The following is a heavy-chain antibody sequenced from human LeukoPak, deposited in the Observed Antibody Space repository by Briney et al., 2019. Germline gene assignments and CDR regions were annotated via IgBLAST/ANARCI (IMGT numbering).Heavy chain of an antibody. CDR2: INAADSDT. CDR1: GYSFSTYW. V-gene: IGHV5-51*01. Sequence: GESLKISCKGSGYSFSTYWIGWVRQMPGKGLEWMGLINAADSDTRYSPSFQGQVLIPVDKSISTAYLQWGNLKATDTAFYYCARVPCTGGSCSRTFDYWGQGTLVTVSS. J-gene: IGHJ4*02. CDR3: ARVPCTGGSCSRTFDY. D-gene: IGHD2-8*02.